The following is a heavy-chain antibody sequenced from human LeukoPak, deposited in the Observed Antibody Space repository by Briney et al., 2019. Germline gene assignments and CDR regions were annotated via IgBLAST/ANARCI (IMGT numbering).Heavy chain of an antibody. D-gene: IGHD6-13*01. CDR2: ISGSGGNT. CDR1: GFTFSSYA. Sequence: GGSLRLSCAASGFTFSSYAMDWVRQAPGKGLEWVSAISGSGGNTYYADSVKGRFTISRDHSKNTLDLQMNSLRAEDTAVYYCAKSIAAAATGGYFDYWGQGTLVTVSS. CDR3: AKSIAAAATGGYFDY. V-gene: IGHV3-23*01. J-gene: IGHJ4*02.